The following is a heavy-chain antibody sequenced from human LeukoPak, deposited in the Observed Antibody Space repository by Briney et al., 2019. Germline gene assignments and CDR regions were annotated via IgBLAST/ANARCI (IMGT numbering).Heavy chain of an antibody. CDR1: GFTFSSYP. Sequence: GGSLRLSCSASGFTFSSYPMHWVRQAPGKGLEYVSAISSNGGSTYYAGTLKGRFTISRDNSKNTLYLQMSSLRAEDTALYYCVRESAYYDYWGQGTLVTVSS. D-gene: IGHD3-22*01. CDR2: ISSNGGST. V-gene: IGHV3-64D*09. CDR3: VRESAYYDY. J-gene: IGHJ4*02.